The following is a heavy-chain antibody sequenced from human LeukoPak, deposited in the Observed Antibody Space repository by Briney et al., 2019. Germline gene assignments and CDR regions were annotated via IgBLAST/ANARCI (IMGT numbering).Heavy chain of an antibody. CDR2: VNHDGRGT. V-gene: IGHV3-74*01. CDR1: GFTFSNYW. Sequence: GGSLRLSCAASGFTFSNYWVHWVRQAPGKGLVWVSRVNHDGRGTAYADSVTGRFTISRDNAKNTVYLQMNSLRAEDTAVYYCATDLGWGQGTLVTVSS. D-gene: IGHD4-17*01. CDR3: ATDLG. J-gene: IGHJ4*02.